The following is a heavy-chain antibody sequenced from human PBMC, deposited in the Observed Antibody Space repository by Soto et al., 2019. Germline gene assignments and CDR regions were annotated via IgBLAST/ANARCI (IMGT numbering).Heavy chain of an antibody. CDR2: IYYSGST. Sequence: PSETLSLTCTVSGGSISSYYWSWIRQPPGKGLEWIGYIYYSGSTNYNPSLKSRVTISVDTSKNQFSLKLSSVTAADTAVYYCARLLTSYYDFWSGYYTPLYFDYWGQGTLVTVSS. CDR1: GGSISSYY. J-gene: IGHJ4*02. CDR3: ARLLTSYYDFWSGYYTPLYFDY. V-gene: IGHV4-59*01. D-gene: IGHD3-3*01.